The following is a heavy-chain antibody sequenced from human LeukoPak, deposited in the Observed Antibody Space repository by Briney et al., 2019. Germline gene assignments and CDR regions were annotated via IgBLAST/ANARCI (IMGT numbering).Heavy chain of an antibody. Sequence: PGGSLRLSCAASGFTFSSYNMNWVRQAPGKGLEWVAFIRYDGSNKYYADSVKGRFTISRDNSKNTLYLQMNSLRAEDTAVYYCAKDFGGSGSYYRAIRDAFDIWGQGTMVTVSS. CDR1: GFTFSSYN. J-gene: IGHJ3*02. CDR2: IRYDGSNK. V-gene: IGHV3-30*02. D-gene: IGHD3-10*01. CDR3: AKDFGGSGSYYRAIRDAFDI.